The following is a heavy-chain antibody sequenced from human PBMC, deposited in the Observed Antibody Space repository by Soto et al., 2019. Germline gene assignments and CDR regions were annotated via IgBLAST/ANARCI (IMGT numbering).Heavy chain of an antibody. V-gene: IGHV3-30*03. CDR1: GFTFSSYG. Sequence: QVQLVESGGGVVQPGRSLRLSCAASGFTFSSYGVHWVRQAPGEGLEWVAVISYGGNNKYYADSVKGRFTISRDNYKNTLYLQMNSLRAEDTAVYYCVADYVATDAFDIWGQGTMVTVSS. J-gene: IGHJ3*02. CDR2: ISYGGNNK. CDR3: VADYVATDAFDI. D-gene: IGHD3-10*02.